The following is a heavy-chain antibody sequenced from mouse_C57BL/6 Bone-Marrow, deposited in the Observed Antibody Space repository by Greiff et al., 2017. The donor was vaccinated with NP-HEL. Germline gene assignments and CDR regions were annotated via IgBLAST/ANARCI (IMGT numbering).Heavy chain of an antibody. CDR3: ARNILSEDGYSPYYFDY. J-gene: IGHJ2*01. CDR1: GYTFTDYN. CDR2: INPNNGGT. D-gene: IGHD2-3*01. Sequence: EVQLQQSGPELVKPGASVKIPCKASGYTFTDYNMDWVKQSHGKSLEWIGDINPNNGGTIYNQKFKGKATLTVDKSSSTSYMELRSLTSEDTAVSYCARNILSEDGYSPYYFDYWGHGTTLTVSS. V-gene: IGHV1-18*01.